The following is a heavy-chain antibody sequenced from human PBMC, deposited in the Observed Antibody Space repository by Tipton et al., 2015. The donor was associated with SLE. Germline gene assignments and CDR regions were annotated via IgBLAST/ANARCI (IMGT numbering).Heavy chain of an antibody. J-gene: IGHJ4*02. CDR1: GGSFSGYH. V-gene: IGHV4-34*01. CDR2: INHSGST. Sequence: GSLRLSCAVYGGSFSGYHWNWIRQAPGKGLEWIGEINHSGSTNYNPSLKSRVSISEDKSKNQFSLKLTSVTAADTAVYYCVRRSSSFGEGFEYWGQGTPATVSS. CDR3: VRRSSSFGEGFEY. D-gene: IGHD6-6*01.